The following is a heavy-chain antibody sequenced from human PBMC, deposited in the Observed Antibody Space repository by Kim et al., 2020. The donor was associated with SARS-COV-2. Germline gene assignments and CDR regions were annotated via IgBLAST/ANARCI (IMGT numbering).Heavy chain of an antibody. D-gene: IGHD6-13*01. V-gene: IGHV1-2*02. CDR2: INPNSGGT. J-gene: IGHJ4*02. CDR1: GYTFTGYY. CDR3: ARKRGIAALAVLGYFDY. Sequence: ASVKVSCKASGYTFTGYYMHWVRQAPGQGLEWMGWINPNSGGTNYAQKFQGRVTMTRDTSISTAYMELSRLRSDDTAVYYCARKRGIAALAVLGYFDYWGQGTLVTVSS.